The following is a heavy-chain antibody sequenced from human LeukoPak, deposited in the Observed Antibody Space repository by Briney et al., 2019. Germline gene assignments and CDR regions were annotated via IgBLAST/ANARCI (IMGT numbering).Heavy chain of an antibody. V-gene: IGHV3-30*18. D-gene: IGHD6-19*01. Sequence: GGSLRLSCAASGFTFSSCGMHWVRQAPGKGLEWVAVISYDGSNKYYADSVKGRFTISRDDSKNTLFLEMNSLRAEDTAVYYCAKALTSGWYLDAFNIWGQGTMVTVSS. J-gene: IGHJ3*02. CDR2: ISYDGSNK. CDR1: GFTFSSCG. CDR3: AKALTSGWYLDAFNI.